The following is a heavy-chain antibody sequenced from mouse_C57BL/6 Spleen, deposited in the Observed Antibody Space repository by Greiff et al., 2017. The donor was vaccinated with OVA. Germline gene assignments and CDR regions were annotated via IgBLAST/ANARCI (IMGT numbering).Heavy chain of an antibody. CDR3: TTSTHYGSDY. CDR2: IDPENGDT. D-gene: IGHD1-1*01. V-gene: IGHV14-4*01. J-gene: IGHJ2*01. CDR1: GFNIKDDY. Sequence: VQLQQSGAELVRPGASVKLSCTASGFNIKDDYMHWVKQRPEQGLEWIGWIDPENGDTEYASKFQGKATITADTSSNTAYLQLSSLTSEDTAVYYCTTSTHYGSDYWGQGTTLTVSS.